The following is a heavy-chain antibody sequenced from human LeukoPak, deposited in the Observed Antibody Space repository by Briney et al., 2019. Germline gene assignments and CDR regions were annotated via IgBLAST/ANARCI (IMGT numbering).Heavy chain of an antibody. CDR1: GFSFSRYN. J-gene: IGHJ4*02. CDR3: ARENCGGDCYYDY. CDR2: ISSSSRYI. D-gene: IGHD2-21*02. V-gene: IGHV3-21*01. Sequence: GGSLRLSCAASGFSFSRYNMNWVRQAPGKGLEWVSSISSSSRYINYADSVKGRFTISRDNAKNSLYLQMNSLRAEDTAVYYCARENCGGDCYYDYWGQGTLVTVSS.